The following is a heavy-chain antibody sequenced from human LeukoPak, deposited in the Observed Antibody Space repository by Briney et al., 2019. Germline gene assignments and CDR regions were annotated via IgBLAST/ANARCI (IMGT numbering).Heavy chain of an antibody. J-gene: IGHJ4*02. Sequence: GGSLRLSCAASGFTFSSYWMSWVRQAPGKGLEWVANIKQDGSEKYYVDSVKGRFTISRDNSKNTLYLQMNSLRAEDTAVYYCARGGSGYYGSGFDYWGQGTLVTVSS. D-gene: IGHD3-10*01. CDR2: IKQDGSEK. V-gene: IGHV3-7*03. CDR1: GFTFSSYW. CDR3: ARGGSGYYGSGFDY.